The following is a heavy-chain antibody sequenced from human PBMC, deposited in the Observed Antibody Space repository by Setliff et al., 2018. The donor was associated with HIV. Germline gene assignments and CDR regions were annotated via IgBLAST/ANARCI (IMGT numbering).Heavy chain of an antibody. V-gene: IGHV4-39*01. J-gene: IGHJ4*02. CDR2: IYYSGST. CDR1: GGSISSSSYY. Sequence: PSETLSLTCTVSGGSISSSSYYWGWIRQPPGKGLEWIGSIYYSGSTYYNPSLKSRVTISVDTSKNQFSLKLSSVTAADTAVYYCASPTSDLYSGSPEWGQGTLVTVSS. CDR3: ASPTSDLYSGSPE. D-gene: IGHD1-26*01.